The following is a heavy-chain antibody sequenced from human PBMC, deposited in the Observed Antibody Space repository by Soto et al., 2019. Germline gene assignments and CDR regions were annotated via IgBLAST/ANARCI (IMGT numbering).Heavy chain of an antibody. CDR3: ARTFGGNGMDV. CDR1: GFTFSSYG. J-gene: IGHJ6*02. V-gene: IGHV3-33*01. CDR2: IWYDGSNK. Sequence: PGGSLRLSCAASGFTFSSYGMHWVRQAPGKGLEWVAVIWYDGSNKYYADSVKGRFTISRDNSKNTLYLQMNSLRAEDTAVCYCARTFGGNGMDVWGQGTTVTAP. D-gene: IGHD3-16*01.